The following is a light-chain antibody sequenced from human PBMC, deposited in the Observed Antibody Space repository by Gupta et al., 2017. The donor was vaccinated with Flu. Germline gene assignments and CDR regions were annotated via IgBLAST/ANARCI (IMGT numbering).Light chain of an antibody. V-gene: IGLV2-11*03. CDR3: CAYAGSYTWV. CDR2: DVD. J-gene: IGLJ3*02. Sequence: SVAISCTGTSSDIGGYKYVSWCQQHPGKAHKLIIYDVDKRPSGVPDRFSGSKSGNTASLTISGLQAEDEGDYYCCAYAGSYTWVFGGGTKLTVL. CDR1: SSDIGGYKY.